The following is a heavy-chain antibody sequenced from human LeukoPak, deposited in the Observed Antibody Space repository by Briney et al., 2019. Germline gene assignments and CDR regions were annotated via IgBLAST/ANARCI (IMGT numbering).Heavy chain of an antibody. CDR2: INPNSGGT. V-gene: IGHV1-2*02. Sequence: GASVKVSCKASGYTFTGYYMHWVRQAPGQGLEWMGRINPNSGGTNYAQKFQGRVTMTRDTSISTAYMELSRLRSDDTAVYYCARGGYYYDSSGYFDYWGQGTLVTVSS. J-gene: IGHJ4*02. CDR1: GYTFTGYY. D-gene: IGHD3-22*01. CDR3: ARGGYYYDSSGYFDY.